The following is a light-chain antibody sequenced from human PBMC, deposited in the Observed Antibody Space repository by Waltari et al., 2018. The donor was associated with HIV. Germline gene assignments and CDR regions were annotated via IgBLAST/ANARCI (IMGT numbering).Light chain of an antibody. Sequence: DIQMTQSPSSLSASVGYRVTLTCRASQDIRKDLGWYQQKPGKVTKGLIYSAYSLQSGFPSRVSGSGFGTEFTLTISSLQPEDFATYYCLQKNTYPLNFGGGTKVEIK. CDR2: SAY. CDR3: LQKNTYPLN. V-gene: IGKV1-17*01. CDR1: QDIRKD. J-gene: IGKJ4*01.